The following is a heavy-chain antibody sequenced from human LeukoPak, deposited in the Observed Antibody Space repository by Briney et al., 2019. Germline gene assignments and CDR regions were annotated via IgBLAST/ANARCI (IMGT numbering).Heavy chain of an antibody. D-gene: IGHD4-17*01. CDR1: TFSXYA. CDR3: ASRFGDYDYFQH. V-gene: IGHV1-69*05. CDR2: IIPIFGTA. J-gene: IGHJ1*01. Sequence: TFSXYAXXXVRQAPGQGRXXMGRIIPIFGTANYAQKFQGRVTITTDESTSTAYMELSSLRSEDTAVYYCASRFGDYDYFQHWGQGTLVTVSS.